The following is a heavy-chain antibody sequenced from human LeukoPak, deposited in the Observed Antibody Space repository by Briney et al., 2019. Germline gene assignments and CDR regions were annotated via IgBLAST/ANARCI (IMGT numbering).Heavy chain of an antibody. V-gene: IGHV4-39*07. CDR1: HGSISSSHYY. D-gene: IGHD2-2*01. J-gene: IGHJ3*01. CDR2: VHNSGNT. Sequence: SETLSLTCTVSHGSISSSHYYWGWIRQPPGKGLEWIGAVHNSGNTHYNPSLESRVTVSLDTSNNQISLDLRSVTAADAAMYYCVRDGICRSNSCYWSEDAFDLWGQGTMVTVSS. CDR3: VRDGICRSNSCYWSEDAFDL.